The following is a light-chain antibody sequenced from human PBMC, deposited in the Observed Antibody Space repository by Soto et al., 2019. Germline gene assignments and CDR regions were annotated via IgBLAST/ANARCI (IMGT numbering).Light chain of an antibody. CDR1: QSFSSW. CDR3: QQYNSNLIT. CDR2: DAS. Sequence: DIQITHSPSPLSASLGDSVTFSGRASQSFSSWLAWYQQKPGKDTKLLIYDASSLESWVQSSFSGSGSGTEFTLTISSLQTDELATYDCQQYNSNLITVGQGTRLAIK. V-gene: IGKV1-5*01. J-gene: IGKJ5*01.